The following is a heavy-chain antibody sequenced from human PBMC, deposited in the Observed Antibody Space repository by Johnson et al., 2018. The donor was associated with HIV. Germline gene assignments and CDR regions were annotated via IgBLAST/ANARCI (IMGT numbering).Heavy chain of an antibody. D-gene: IGHD6-6*01. CDR3: ASSIPPYSSSSVAFDI. CDR1: GFTFSSYG. CDR2: ISSDGSNK. J-gene: IGHJ3*02. V-gene: IGHV3-30*03. Sequence: QVQLVESGGGVVQPGRSLRLSCAASGFTFSSYGMHWVRQAPGKGLEWVAVISSDGSNKYYADSVKGRFTISRDNAKNSLYLQMNSLRAEYTAVYYCASSIPPYSSSSVAFDIWGQGTMVTVSS.